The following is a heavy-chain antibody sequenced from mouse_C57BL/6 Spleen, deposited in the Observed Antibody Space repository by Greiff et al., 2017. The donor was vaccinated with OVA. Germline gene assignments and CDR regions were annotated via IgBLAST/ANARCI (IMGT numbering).Heavy chain of an antibody. CDR1: GFTFSDAW. CDR2: IRNKANNHAT. Sequence: EVKLMESGGGLVQPGGSMKLSCAASGFTFSDAWMDWVRQSPEKGLEWVAEIRNKANNHATYYAESVKGRFTISRDDSKSSVYLQMNSLRAEDTGIYYCTRGRYSNYGYFDVWGTGTTVTVSS. D-gene: IGHD2-5*01. V-gene: IGHV6-6*01. CDR3: TRGRYSNYGYFDV. J-gene: IGHJ1*03.